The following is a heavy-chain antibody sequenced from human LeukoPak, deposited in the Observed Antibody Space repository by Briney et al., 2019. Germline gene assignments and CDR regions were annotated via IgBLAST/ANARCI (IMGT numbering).Heavy chain of an antibody. D-gene: IGHD7-27*01. J-gene: IGHJ6*04. CDR2: IYYSGST. CDR1: GGSISSGDYY. Sequence: PSESLSLTCTVSGGSISSGDYYWSWIRQPPGKGLEWIGYIYYSGSTYYNPSLKSRVTISVDTSKNQFSLKLSSVTAADTAVYYCARDSFSELGIFYYYYGMDVWGKGTTVTVSS. CDR3: ARDSFSELGIFYYYYGMDV. V-gene: IGHV4-30-4*01.